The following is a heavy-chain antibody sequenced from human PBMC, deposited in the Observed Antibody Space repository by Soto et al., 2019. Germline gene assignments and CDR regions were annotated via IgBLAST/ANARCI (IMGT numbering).Heavy chain of an antibody. Sequence: QVQLVQSGAEVKRPGSSVKVSCKASGDTFSFYSINWVRQSPGLGLEWMGRVNPILSMSNYAQRFQVRVTMTADKCTSTAYMKISGLRSEDTAMYYCATSYGSGYRAFDYWGQGARVTVS. CDR1: GDTFSFYS. CDR2: VNPILSMS. J-gene: IGHJ4*02. D-gene: IGHD3-10*01. V-gene: IGHV1-69*04. CDR3: ATSYGSGYRAFDY.